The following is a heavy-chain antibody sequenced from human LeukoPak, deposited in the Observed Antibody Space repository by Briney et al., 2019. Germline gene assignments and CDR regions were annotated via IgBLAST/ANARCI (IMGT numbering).Heavy chain of an antibody. D-gene: IGHD3-22*01. J-gene: IGHJ4*02. V-gene: IGHV1-3*04. Sequence: GASVKVSCKASGYTFISYAMHWVRQAPGQRLXXXXWINTGNGNTKYSQKFQGRVTITRDTSASTAYMELSSLRSEDTAVYYCASFSGSTYYYAFDYWGQGILVTVSS. CDR3: ASFSGSTYYYAFDY. CDR1: GYTFISYA. CDR2: INTGNGNT.